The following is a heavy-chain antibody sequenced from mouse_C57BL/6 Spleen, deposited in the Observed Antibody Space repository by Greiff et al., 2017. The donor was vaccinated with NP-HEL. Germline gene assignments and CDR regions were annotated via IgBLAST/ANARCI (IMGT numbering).Heavy chain of an antibody. CDR1: GYSITSGYD. J-gene: IGHJ2*01. V-gene: IGHV3-1*01. Sequence: EVMLVESGPGMVKPSQSLSLTCTVTGYSITSGYDWHWIRHFPGNKLEWMGYISYSGSTNYNPSLKSRISITHDTSKNHFFLKLNSVTTEDTATYYCARVSVYGTYFDYWGQGTTLTVSS. D-gene: IGHD2-1*01. CDR2: ISYSGST. CDR3: ARVSVYGTYFDY.